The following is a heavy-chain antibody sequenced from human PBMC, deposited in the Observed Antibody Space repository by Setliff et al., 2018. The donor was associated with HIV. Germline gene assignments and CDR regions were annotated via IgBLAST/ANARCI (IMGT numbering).Heavy chain of an antibody. CDR2: IWFDGINK. J-gene: IGHJ4*02. CDR1: GFTFKTYG. CDR3: ATDMGNSGREGDFDY. Sequence: HPGGSLRLSCAASGFTFKTYGMHWVRQAPGKGLEWVAFIWFDGINKYYSDSVKGRFTVSRDNSKNTLYLQMNNLRDEDTAVYYCATDMGNSGREGDFDYWGQGTLVTVSS. V-gene: IGHV3-30*02. D-gene: IGHD6-19*01.